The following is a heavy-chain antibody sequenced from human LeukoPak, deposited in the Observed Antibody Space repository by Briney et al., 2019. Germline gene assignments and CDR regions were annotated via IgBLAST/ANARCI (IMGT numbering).Heavy chain of an antibody. CDR1: GFTFSSYN. CDR3: ARERYGGLHKNWFDP. Sequence: PGGSLRLSCAASGFTFSSYNMNWVRQAPGKGLQWVSSISTSSSYIYYADSVKGRFTISRHNAKNSLYLQMNSLRAEDTAVYYCARERYGGLHKNWFDPWGQGTLVTVSS. J-gene: IGHJ5*02. D-gene: IGHD4-23*01. V-gene: IGHV3-21*01. CDR2: ISTSSSYI.